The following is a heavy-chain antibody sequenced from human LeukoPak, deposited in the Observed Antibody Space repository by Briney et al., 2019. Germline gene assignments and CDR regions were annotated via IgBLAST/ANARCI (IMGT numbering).Heavy chain of an antibody. J-gene: IGHJ4*02. Sequence: ASVKVSCKASEYTFTDYYVHWVRQAPGQGLEWVGRINPYSGGTMYPQRFQGRVTMTRDTSISTAYMELTSLTSDDTAVYYCARAYYYDTSGPHFDSWGQGTLVTVSS. CDR2: INPYSGGT. CDR3: ARAYYYDTSGPHFDS. D-gene: IGHD3-22*01. V-gene: IGHV1-2*06. CDR1: EYTFTDYY.